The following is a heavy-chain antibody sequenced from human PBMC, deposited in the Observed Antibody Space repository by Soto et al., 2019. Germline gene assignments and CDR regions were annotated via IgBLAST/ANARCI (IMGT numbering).Heavy chain of an antibody. Sequence: GGSLRLSCAASGFTFSSYSMNWVRQAPGKGLEWVSYISSSSYTTYYADSVKGRFTISRDNSKNTLYFQMSSLRSEDTAVYYCVKSPGNSVPYWGQGTLVTVSS. V-gene: IGHV3-48*01. CDR2: ISSSSYTT. J-gene: IGHJ4*02. CDR1: GFTFSSYS. CDR3: VKSPGNSVPY. D-gene: IGHD2-21*01.